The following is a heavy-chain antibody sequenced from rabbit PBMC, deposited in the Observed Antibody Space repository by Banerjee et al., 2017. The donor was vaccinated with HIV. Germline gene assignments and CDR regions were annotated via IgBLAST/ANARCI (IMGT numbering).Heavy chain of an antibody. D-gene: IGHD2-1*01. CDR1: GIDFSSSYW. Sequence: QSLEESGGGLVKPGGTLTLTCKASGIDFSSSYWICWVRQAPGKGLEWIACIDGGSSGITYYASWAKGRFTISKTSSTTVTLQMTSLTVADTAIYFCAAGDSDYAVGWGYFWGPGTLVTVS. CDR3: AAGDSDYAVGWGYF. J-gene: IGHJ6*01. V-gene: IGHV1S40*01. CDR2: IDGGSSGIT.